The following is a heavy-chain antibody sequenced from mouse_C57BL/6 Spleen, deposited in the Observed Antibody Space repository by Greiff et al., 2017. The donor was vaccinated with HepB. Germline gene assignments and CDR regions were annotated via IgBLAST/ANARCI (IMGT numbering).Heavy chain of an antibody. D-gene: IGHD2-13*01. CDR1: GFSFNTYA. J-gene: IGHJ4*01. CDR2: IRSKSNNYAT. Sequence: EVKLVESGGGLVQPKGSLKLSCAASGFSFNTYAMNWVRQAPGKGLEWVARIRSKSNNYATYYADSVKDRFTISRDDSESMLYLQMNNLKTEDTAMYYCVRHLTWGAMDYWGQGTSVTVSS. CDR3: VRHLTWGAMDY. V-gene: IGHV10-1*01.